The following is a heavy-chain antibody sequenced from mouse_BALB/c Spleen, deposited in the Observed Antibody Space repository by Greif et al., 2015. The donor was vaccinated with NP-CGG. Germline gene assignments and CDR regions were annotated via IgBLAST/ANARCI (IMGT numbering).Heavy chain of an antibody. J-gene: IGHJ4*01. CDR1: GYTFTSSW. D-gene: IGHD2-1*01. CDR2: IHPNSGNT. V-gene: IGHV1S130*01. CDR3: ARWGNYVSFYYAMDY. Sequence: QVQLQQSGSVLVRPGASVKLSCKASGYTFTSSWMHWAKQRPGQGLEWIGEIHPNSGNTNYNEKFKGKATLTVDTSSSTAYVDLSSLTSVDSAVYYCARWGNYVSFYYAMDYWGQGTSVTVSS.